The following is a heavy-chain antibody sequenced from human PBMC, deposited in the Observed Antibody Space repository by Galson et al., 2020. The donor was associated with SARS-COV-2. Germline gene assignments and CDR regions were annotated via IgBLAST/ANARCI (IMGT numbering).Heavy chain of an antibody. V-gene: IGHV3-21*01. CDR3: ARDPLLRYFDWLPLYFDY. Sequence: NSGGFLRLSCAASGFTFSSYSMNWVRQAPGKGLEWVSSISSSSSYIYYADSVKGRFTISRDNAKNSLYLQMNSLRAEDTAVYYCARDPLLRYFDWLPLYFDYWGQGTLVTVSS. CDR1: GFTFSSYS. CDR2: ISSSSSYI. J-gene: IGHJ4*02. D-gene: IGHD3-9*01.